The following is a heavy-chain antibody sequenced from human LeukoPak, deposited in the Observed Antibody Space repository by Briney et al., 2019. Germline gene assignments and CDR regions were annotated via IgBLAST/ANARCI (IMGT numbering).Heavy chain of an antibody. D-gene: IGHD2-2*01. CDR3: ARGRVVVPAAIPDAFDI. Sequence: SVKVSCKASGGTFSSYAISWVRQAPGQGLEWMGGIIPIFGTANYAQKFQGRVTITADESTSTAYMELSSLRSEDTAVYYCARGRVVVPAAIPDAFDIWGQGTMVTVSS. CDR1: GGTFSSYA. V-gene: IGHV1-69*13. J-gene: IGHJ3*02. CDR2: IIPIFGTA.